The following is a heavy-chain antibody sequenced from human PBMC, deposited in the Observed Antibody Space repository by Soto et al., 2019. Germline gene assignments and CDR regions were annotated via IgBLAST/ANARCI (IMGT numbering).Heavy chain of an antibody. CDR3: ARGILMVYAMGYYFDY. J-gene: IGHJ4*02. V-gene: IGHV3-48*03. CDR1: GFTFSSYE. CDR2: ISSSGSTI. Sequence: GGSLRLSCAASGFTFSSYEMNWVRQAPGKGLEWVSYISSSGSTIYYADSVKGRFTISRDNAKNSLYLQMNSLRAEDTAVYYCARGILMVYAMGYYFDYWGQGTLVTVSS. D-gene: IGHD2-8*01.